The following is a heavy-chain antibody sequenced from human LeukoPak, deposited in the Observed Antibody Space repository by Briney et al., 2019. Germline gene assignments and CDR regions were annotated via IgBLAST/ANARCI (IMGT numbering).Heavy chain of an antibody. V-gene: IGHV1-18*01. CDR1: GYTFTSYG. D-gene: IGHD6-6*01. Sequence: ASVKVSCKAFGYTFTSYGITGVRQAPGQGLEWMGWINTYNGDTNYAQKLQGRVTMTTDTSTGTAYMELRSLRSDDTAVYYCARWRGFTGSSDENWFDPWGQGTLVTVSS. CDR3: ARWRGFTGSSDENWFDP. J-gene: IGHJ5*02. CDR2: INTYNGDT.